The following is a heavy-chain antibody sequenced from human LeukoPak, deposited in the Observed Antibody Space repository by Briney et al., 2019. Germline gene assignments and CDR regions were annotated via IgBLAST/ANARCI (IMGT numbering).Heavy chain of an antibody. CDR2: ISYDGSNK. CDR3: TSWDPRVY. V-gene: IGHV3-30*03. Sequence: GRSLRLSCAASGFTFSSYGMHWVRQAPGKGLEWVAVISYDGSNKYYADSVKGRFTISRDNSKNKLYLQMNSLRAEDTAVYYCTSWDPRVYWGQGTLVTVSS. J-gene: IGHJ4*02. CDR1: GFTFSSYG. D-gene: IGHD1-26*01.